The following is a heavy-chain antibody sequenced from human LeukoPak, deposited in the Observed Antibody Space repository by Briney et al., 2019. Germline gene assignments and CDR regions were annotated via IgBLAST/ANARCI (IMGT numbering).Heavy chain of an antibody. V-gene: IGHV1-58*02. CDR3: AARARYGDYFDY. D-gene: IGHD4-17*01. CDR2: IVVGSGNT. Sequence: RASVKVSCKASGFTFTSSAMQWVRQARGQRLEWIGWIVVGSGNTNYAQKFQERVTITGDMSTSTAYMELSSLRSEDTAVYYCAARARYGDYFDYWGQGTLVTVSS. CDR1: GFTFTSSA. J-gene: IGHJ4*02.